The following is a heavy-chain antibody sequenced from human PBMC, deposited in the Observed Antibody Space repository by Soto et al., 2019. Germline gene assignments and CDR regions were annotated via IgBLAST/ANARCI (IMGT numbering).Heavy chain of an antibody. CDR1: GFTFSSYS. V-gene: IGHV3-21*01. D-gene: IGHD2-15*01. CDR3: ARDTVGYCSGGSCLHYYYYYGMDV. CDR2: ISSSSSYI. J-gene: IGHJ6*02. Sequence: GGSLRLSCAASGFTFSSYSMNWVLQAPGKGLEWVSSISSSSSYIYYADSVKGRFTISRDNAKNSLYLQMNSLRAEDTAVYYCARDTVGYCSGGSCLHYYYYYGMDVWGQGTTVTVSS.